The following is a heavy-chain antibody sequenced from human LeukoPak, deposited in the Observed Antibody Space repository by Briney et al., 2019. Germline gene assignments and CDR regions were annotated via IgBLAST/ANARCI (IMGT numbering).Heavy chain of an antibody. CDR3: ARVLRFLEWLPLGY. J-gene: IGHJ4*02. V-gene: IGHV1-18*01. D-gene: IGHD3-3*01. Sequence: ASVKVSCKASGYTFTSYGISWVRQAPGQGLEWMGWISAYNGNTNYAQKLQGRVPMTTDTSTSTAYMELRSLRSDDTAVYYCARVLRFLEWLPLGYWGQGTLVTVSS. CDR1: GYTFTSYG. CDR2: ISAYNGNT.